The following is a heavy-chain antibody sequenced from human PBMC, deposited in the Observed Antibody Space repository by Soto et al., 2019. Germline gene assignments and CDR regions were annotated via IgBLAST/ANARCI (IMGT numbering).Heavy chain of an antibody. D-gene: IGHD2-21*02. V-gene: IGHV3-74*01. Sequence: GSLRLSCAASGFTLNSFFMHWVRQAPGKGLMWVSRINNDGSSTTYADSVKGRFTISRDNAKNTLYLQMNSLRADDTAVYYCGRALSPLTQNWFDPWGHGTLATVSP. CDR2: INNDGSST. CDR1: GFTLNSFF. CDR3: GRALSPLTQNWFDP. J-gene: IGHJ5*02.